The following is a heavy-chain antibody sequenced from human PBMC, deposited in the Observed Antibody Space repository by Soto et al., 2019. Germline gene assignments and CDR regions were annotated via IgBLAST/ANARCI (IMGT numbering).Heavy chain of an antibody. J-gene: IGHJ4*02. CDR1: GFTFGSYG. Sequence: GGSLRLSCAASGFTFGSYGMHWVRQAPGKGLEWVAVISYDGSNKYYADSVKGRFTISRDNSKNTLYLQMNSLRAEDTAVYYCAKVSSLADTAMDFDYWGQGTLVTVSS. CDR2: ISYDGSNK. D-gene: IGHD5-18*01. V-gene: IGHV3-30*18. CDR3: AKVSSLADTAMDFDY.